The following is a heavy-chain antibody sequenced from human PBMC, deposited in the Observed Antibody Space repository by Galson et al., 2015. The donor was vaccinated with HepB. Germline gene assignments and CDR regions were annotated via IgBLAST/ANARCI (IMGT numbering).Heavy chain of an antibody. J-gene: IGHJ6*02. Sequence: ASGYDFSDFYIHWVRQAPGQGLEWMGWINPNSGVTRYADKFQGGVTMTRDTSITTAYLELRRLKSDDTAVYYCATALRGNNYGRDYHGMDVWGQGTTVTVSS. CDR2: INPNSGVT. CDR3: ATALRGNNYGRDYHGMDV. D-gene: IGHD5-18*01. CDR1: GYDFSDFY. V-gene: IGHV1-2*02.